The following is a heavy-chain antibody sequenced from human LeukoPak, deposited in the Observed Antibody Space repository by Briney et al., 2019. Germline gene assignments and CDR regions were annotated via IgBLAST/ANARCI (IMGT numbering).Heavy chain of an antibody. D-gene: IGHD3-10*01. CDR1: GFTLNSYW. Sequence: GGSLRLSCAASGFTLNSYWMSWVRQAPGKGLEWVANIKQDGSDKYYVGSVKGRFTISRDNAKNSLYLRMNSLRAEDTAVYYCARLYYADSGTYNRPFDYWGQGTLVAVSS. V-gene: IGHV3-7*04. CDR2: IKQDGSDK. J-gene: IGHJ4*02. CDR3: ARLYYADSGTYNRPFDY.